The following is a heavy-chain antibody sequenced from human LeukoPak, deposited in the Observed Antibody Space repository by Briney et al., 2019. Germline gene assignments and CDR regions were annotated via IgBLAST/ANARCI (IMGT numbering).Heavy chain of an antibody. CDR1: GFTFSSYS. V-gene: IGHV3-21*01. J-gene: IGHJ3*02. Sequence: GGSLRLSCAASGFTFSSYSMNWVRQAPGKGLEWVSSIGSSSSYIYYADSVKGRFTISRDNAKTSLYLQMNSLRAEDTAVYYCARGASRPRGIWNTVTTLESAFDIWGQGTMVTVSS. CDR3: ARGASRPRGIWNTVTTLESAFDI. D-gene: IGHD4-17*01. CDR2: IGSSSSYI.